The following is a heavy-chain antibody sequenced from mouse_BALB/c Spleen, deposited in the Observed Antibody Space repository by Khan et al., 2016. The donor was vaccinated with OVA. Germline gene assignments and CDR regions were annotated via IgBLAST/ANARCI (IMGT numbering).Heavy chain of an antibody. D-gene: IGHD2-10*01. V-gene: IGHV9-3-1*01. CDR3: GRPPYFSYTLAY. CDR2: INTYTGEP. Sequence: QIQLVQSGPELKKPGETVKISCKASGYSFRNFGMNWVKEAPGKGLEWMGWINTYTGEPTYADDFKGRFAFSLETSASTAYLQLSNLTNEDTATYFGGRPPYFSYTLAYWGQGTSVTVSS. CDR1: GYSFRNFG. J-gene: IGHJ4*01.